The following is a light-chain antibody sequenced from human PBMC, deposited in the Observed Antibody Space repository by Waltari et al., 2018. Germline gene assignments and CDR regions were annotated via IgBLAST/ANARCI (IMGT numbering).Light chain of an antibody. V-gene: IGLV3-25*03. J-gene: IGLJ1*01. CDR3: QSADSSGAYKV. CDR2: KDN. CDR1: ALPGQY. Sequence: SYELTQPPSVSVSPGQTATITCSGDALPGQYAYWYQQKPGQAPLLVIYKDNQRPSGIPERVAGSTAGTIVTVTISGGQAEDEADDYCQSADSSGAYKVFGTGTKVSVL.